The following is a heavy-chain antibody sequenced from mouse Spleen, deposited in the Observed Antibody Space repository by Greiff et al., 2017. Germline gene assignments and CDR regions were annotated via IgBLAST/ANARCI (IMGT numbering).Heavy chain of an antibody. D-gene: IGHD3-2*01. J-gene: IGHJ2*01. V-gene: IGHV1-82*01. CDR3: ARSRSRQLGLYFDY. CDR2: IYPGDGDT. Sequence: QVQLQQSGPELVKPGASVKISCKASGYAFSSSWMNWVKQRPGKGLEWIGRIYPGDGDTNYNGKFKGKATLTADKSSSTAYMQLSSLTSEDSAVYFCARSRSRQLGLYFDYWGQGTTLTVSS. CDR1: GYAFSSSW.